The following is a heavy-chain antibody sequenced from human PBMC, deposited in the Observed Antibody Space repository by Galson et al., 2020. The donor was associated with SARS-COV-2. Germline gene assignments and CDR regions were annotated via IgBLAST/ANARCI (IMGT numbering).Heavy chain of an antibody. J-gene: IGHJ4*02. CDR3: ARDPTGMKSN. D-gene: IGHD1-1*01. CDR2: IYHSGLA. Sequence: SQTLSLTCTVSGDSISSGNYYWSWIRQPPGKGLEWIAYIYHSGLAYYSPSLKRPATIAMDTSKNQISLRLTSVTAADTAVYYCARDPTGMKSNWGQGTLVTVSS. V-gene: IGHV4-30-4*01. CDR1: GDSISSGNYY.